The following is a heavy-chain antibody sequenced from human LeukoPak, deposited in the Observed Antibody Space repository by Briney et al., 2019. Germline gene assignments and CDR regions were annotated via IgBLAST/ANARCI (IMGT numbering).Heavy chain of an antibody. CDR2: INPNSGGT. Sequence: APVTVSCKSTGYTFTGYRMHWVRQVPGQGLELTGWINPNSGGTNYAQKFQGRVTMTRDTSISTAYMELSRLRSDDTAVYFCARSARGGRPRFDFWGQGTLVTVSS. CDR3: ARSARGGRPRFDF. CDR1: GYTFTGYR. D-gene: IGHD2-15*01. J-gene: IGHJ4*02. V-gene: IGHV1-2*02.